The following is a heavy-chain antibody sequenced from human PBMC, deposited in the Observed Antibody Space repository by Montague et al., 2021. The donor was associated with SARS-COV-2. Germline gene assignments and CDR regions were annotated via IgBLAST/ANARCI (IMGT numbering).Heavy chain of an antibody. J-gene: IGHJ3*01. V-gene: IGHV2-5*02. CDR3: ARRYDFYRAEAFDV. CDR1: GFSLNTDGVG. Sequence: VKPTQTLTLTCAFSGFSLNTDGVGVAWIRRPPGKALEWLALIYWDGDQRYSPSLKTRLTITKDTSKNRVVLTMTNLDPVDTATYYCARRYDFYRAEAFDVWGQGTMLTVSS. D-gene: IGHD3-3*01. CDR2: IYWDGDQ.